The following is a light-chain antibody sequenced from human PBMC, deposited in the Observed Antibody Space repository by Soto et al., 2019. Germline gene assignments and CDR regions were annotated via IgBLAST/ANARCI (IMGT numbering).Light chain of an antibody. CDR2: DAS. CDR1: QSVSSY. V-gene: IGKV3-11*01. CDR3: QQRSNS. Sequence: DIVLTQTPGTLSLSPGERATLSCRASQSVSSYLAWYQQKPGQAPRLLIYDASNRATGTPARFSGSGSGTDFTLTISSLEPEDFAVYYCQQRSNSFGQGTRLEIK. J-gene: IGKJ5*01.